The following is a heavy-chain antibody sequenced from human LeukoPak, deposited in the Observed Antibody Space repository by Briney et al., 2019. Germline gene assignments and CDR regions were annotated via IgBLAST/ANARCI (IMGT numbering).Heavy chain of an antibody. CDR1: GFTFDDYG. J-gene: IGHJ6*03. CDR2: ITWNGEII. D-gene: IGHD2-15*01. Sequence: GGSLRLSCAASGFTFDDYGMSWVRQAPGKGPEWVSGITWNGEIIDYAASVKGRFTISRDNAKNSLYLRMNSLRDEDTALYYCARGGGSIRHSYYYYVDVWGKGTTVTVSS. CDR3: ARGGGSIRHSYYYYVDV. V-gene: IGHV3-20*04.